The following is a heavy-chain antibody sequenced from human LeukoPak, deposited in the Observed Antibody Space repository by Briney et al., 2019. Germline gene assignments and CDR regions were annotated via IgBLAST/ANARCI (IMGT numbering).Heavy chain of an antibody. J-gene: IGHJ6*02. CDR3: ARDNRFGEFGLAYYYYGMDV. V-gene: IGHV3-21*01. CDR2: ISSSSSYI. Sequence: PGGSLRLSCAASGFIFWSYSMIWVRQAPGKGLEWVSSISSSSSYIYYADSVKGRFTISRANAKNSLYLQMNSLRAEDTAVYYCARDNRFGEFGLAYYYYGMDVWGQGTTVTVSS. D-gene: IGHD3-10*01. CDR1: GFIFWSYS.